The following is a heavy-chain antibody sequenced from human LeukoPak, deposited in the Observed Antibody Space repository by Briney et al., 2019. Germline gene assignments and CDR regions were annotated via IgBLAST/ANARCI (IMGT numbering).Heavy chain of an antibody. D-gene: IGHD4-23*01. J-gene: IGHJ2*01. CDR2: IIPIFGTA. V-gene: IGHV1-69*05. CDR3: ARSDLRRSTVVTQISVGWYFDL. CDR1: GGTFSSYA. Sequence: GSSVKVSCKASGGTFSSYAISWVRQAPGQGLEWMGGIIPIFGTANYAQKFQGRVTITTDESTSTAYMELSSLRSEDTAVYYCARSDLRRSTVVTQISVGWYFDLWGRGTLVTASS.